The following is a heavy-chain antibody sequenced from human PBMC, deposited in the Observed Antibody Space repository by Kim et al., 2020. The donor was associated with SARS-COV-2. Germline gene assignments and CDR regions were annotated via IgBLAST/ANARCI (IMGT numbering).Heavy chain of an antibody. V-gene: IGHV3-72*01. J-gene: IGHJ6*02. CDR1: GFTFSDHY. CDR2: SRNKANSYTT. Sequence: GGSLRLSCAASGFTFSDHYMDWVRQAPGKGLEWVGRSRNKANSYTTEYAASVKGRFTISSDDSKNSLYLQMNSMKTEDTAVYYCANNGMAVWGQGTTVTV. CDR3: ANNGMAV.